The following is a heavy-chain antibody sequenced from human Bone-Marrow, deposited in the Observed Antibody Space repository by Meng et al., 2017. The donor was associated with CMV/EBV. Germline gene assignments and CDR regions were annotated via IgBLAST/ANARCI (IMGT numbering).Heavy chain of an antibody. Sequence: SETLSLTCSVSGGSVSSGYYWGWIRQPPGKGLEWIGSIYHSGSTYYNPSLKSRVTISVDTSKNQFSLKLSSVTAADTAVYYCARDYYYDSSGYNPSHLFDPWGQGTLVTVSS. J-gene: IGHJ5*02. CDR3: ARDYYYDSSGYNPSHLFDP. CDR1: GGSVSSGYY. CDR2: IYHSGST. D-gene: IGHD3-22*01. V-gene: IGHV4-38-2*02.